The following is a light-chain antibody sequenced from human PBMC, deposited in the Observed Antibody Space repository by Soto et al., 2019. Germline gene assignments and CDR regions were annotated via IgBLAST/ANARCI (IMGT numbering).Light chain of an antibody. J-gene: IGKJ2*01. Sequence: EIVLTQSPGTLSLSPGERATLSCRASQSVSSSYLGWYQQKPGQAPRLLIYGASTRATGLPDRFSVSGSGTDFTLTISRLDPEDFAVYYCQQYGGSSLYTFGQGTKLEIK. CDR2: GAS. CDR1: QSVSSSY. V-gene: IGKV3-20*01. CDR3: QQYGGSSLYT.